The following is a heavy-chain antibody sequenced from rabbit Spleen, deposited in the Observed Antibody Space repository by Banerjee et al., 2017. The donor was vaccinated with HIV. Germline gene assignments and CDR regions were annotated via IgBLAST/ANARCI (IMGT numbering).Heavy chain of an antibody. D-gene: IGHD7-1*01. Sequence: QSLEESGGDLVKPGGTLTLTCTASGFSFSSSNYMCWVRQAPGKGLEWVACAYGGSNENTYSATWAKGRFTVSKTASTTVTLQMTNLTAADTATYFCARDTATSFSSYGMDLWGQGTLVTVS. CDR2: AYGGSNENT. CDR3: ARDTATSFSSYGMDL. J-gene: IGHJ6*01. CDR1: GFSFSSSNY. V-gene: IGHV1S40*01.